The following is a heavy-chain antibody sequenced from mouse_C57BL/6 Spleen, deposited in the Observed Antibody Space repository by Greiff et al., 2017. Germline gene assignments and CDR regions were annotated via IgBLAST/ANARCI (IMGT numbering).Heavy chain of an antibody. D-gene: IGHD2-4*01. J-gene: IGHJ4*01. CDR1: GYTFTDYY. CDR2: INPNNGGT. V-gene: IGHV1-26*01. CDR3: AYYDYDYYAMDY. Sequence: EVQLQQSGPELVKPGASVKISCKASGYTFTDYYMNWVKQSHGKSLEWIGDINPNNGGTSYNQKFKGKATLTVDKSSSTAYMELRSLTSEDSAVYYCAYYDYDYYAMDYWGQGTSVTVSS.